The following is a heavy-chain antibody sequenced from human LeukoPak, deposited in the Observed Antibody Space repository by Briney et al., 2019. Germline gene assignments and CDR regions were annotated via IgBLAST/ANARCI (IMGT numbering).Heavy chain of an antibody. D-gene: IGHD3-16*01. V-gene: IGHV4-34*01. J-gene: IGHJ4*02. CDR3: AREAGYDYVWGSYNPSGFDY. CDR2: INHSGST. Sequence: PSETLSLTCAVYGGSLSGYYWSWIRQPPGKGLEWIGEINHSGSTNYNPSLKSRVIISVDTSKNQFSLKLSSVTAADTAVYYCAREAGYDYVWGSYNPSGFDYWGQGTLVTVSS. CDR1: GGSLSGYY.